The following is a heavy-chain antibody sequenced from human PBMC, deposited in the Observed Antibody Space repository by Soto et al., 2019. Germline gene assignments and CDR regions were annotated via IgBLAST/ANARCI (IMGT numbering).Heavy chain of an antibody. J-gene: IGHJ4*02. CDR2: ISAYNGNT. CDR3: ARDPPPPDY. CDR1: GYTFASYA. V-gene: IGHV1-18*01. Sequence: QVQLVQSGAEVKKPGASVKVSCKASGYTFASYAISWMRQAPGQGLEWMGWISAYNGNTNYAQKLQGRVTMTTDTSTSTASLDLRSLRSDDTAVYYCARDPPPPDYWGQGTLVTVSS.